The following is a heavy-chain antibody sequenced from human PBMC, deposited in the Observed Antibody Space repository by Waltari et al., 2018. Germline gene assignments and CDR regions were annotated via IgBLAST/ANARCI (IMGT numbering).Heavy chain of an antibody. CDR3: ASGGGAVAGPSYGMDV. CDR2: IIPIFGTA. Sequence: QVQLVQSGAEVKKPGSSVKVSCKASGGTFSSYAISWGRQAPGQGLEWMGGIIPIFGTANYAQKFQGRVTITADESTSTAYMELSSLRSEDTAVYYCASGGGAVAGPSYGMDVWGQGTTVTVSS. CDR1: GGTFSSYA. J-gene: IGHJ6*02. V-gene: IGHV1-69*12. D-gene: IGHD6-19*01.